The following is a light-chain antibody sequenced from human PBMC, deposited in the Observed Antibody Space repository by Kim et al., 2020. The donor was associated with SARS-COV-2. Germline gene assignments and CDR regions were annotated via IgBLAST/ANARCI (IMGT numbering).Light chain of an antibody. J-gene: IGKJ1*01. Sequence: DIQLTQSPSSLSASLGDRVTITCRASRGISNYLNWYQQRPGKLLISGASNLQSGVPPRFSGGESGTDFTLTISRLQTEDFATYYCQQSYSGPWTFGQGTKVDIK. CDR1: RGISNY. CDR3: QQSYSGPWT. V-gene: IGKV1-39*01. CDR2: GAS.